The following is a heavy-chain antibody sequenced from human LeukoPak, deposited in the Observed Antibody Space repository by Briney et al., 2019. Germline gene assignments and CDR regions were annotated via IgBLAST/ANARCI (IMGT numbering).Heavy chain of an antibody. CDR3: AKDLLVSVVTLGY. D-gene: IGHD4-23*01. Sequence: GGSLRLSCAASGFNFSNYGMHWVRQAPGKGLEWVAFIRYDGSNKYYADSVKGRFTISRDNSKNTLYLQMNSLRAEDTAVYYCAKDLLVSVVTLGYWGQGTLVTVAS. V-gene: IGHV3-30*02. CDR1: GFNFSNYG. J-gene: IGHJ4*02. CDR2: IRYDGSNK.